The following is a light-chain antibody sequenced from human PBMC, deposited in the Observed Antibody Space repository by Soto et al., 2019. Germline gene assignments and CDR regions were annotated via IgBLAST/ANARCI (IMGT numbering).Light chain of an antibody. Sequence: QSALTQPASVSGSPGQSITISCTGTSSDIGSYKYVAWYQQFPGKTPKLIIYEVRNRPSGVSFRVSGSKSGNAASLTISGLQAEDEAAYYCTSYRGRATSHVFGTGTKVTVL. CDR1: SSDIGSYKY. CDR3: TSYRGRATSHV. J-gene: IGLJ1*01. V-gene: IGLV2-14*01. CDR2: EVR.